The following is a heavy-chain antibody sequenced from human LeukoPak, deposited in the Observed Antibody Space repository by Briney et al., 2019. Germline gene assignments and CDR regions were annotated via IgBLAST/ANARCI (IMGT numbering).Heavy chain of an antibody. Sequence: PSETLSLTCTVSGGSISSSSYYWGWIRQPPGKGPEWIGSIYYSGSTYYNPSLKSRVTISVDTSKNQFSLKLSSVTAADTAVYYCARQEGMYYYDSSGTHFDYWGPGTLVTVSS. CDR3: ARQEGMYYYDSSGTHFDY. V-gene: IGHV4-39*01. CDR2: IYYSGST. J-gene: IGHJ4*02. D-gene: IGHD3-22*01. CDR1: GGSISSSSYY.